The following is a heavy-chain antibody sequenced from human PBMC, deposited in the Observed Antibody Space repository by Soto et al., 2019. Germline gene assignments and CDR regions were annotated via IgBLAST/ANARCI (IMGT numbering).Heavy chain of an antibody. D-gene: IGHD2-8*02. J-gene: IGHJ4*02. CDR3: ARGLSTGRQYAGGWYYFDS. Sequence: QVQLQQSGAGLLKPSETLSLTCDVSGGSFSGYIWTWIVQTPGKGLQWSGQINHSGSANYNQSIQSPVIKSVHTTKRHCSLELSSVTAAATAVYYCARGLSTGRQYAGGWYYFDSWGQGTQVTVSS. V-gene: IGHV4-34*01. CDR2: INHSGSA. CDR1: GGSFSGYI.